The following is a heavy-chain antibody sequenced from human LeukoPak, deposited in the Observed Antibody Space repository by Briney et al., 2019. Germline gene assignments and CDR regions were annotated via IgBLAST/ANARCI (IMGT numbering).Heavy chain of an antibody. D-gene: IGHD3-22*01. CDR2: IYHSGST. CDR3: ARDSSGYAWFDP. Sequence: SETLSLTCTVSGYSISSGYYWGWIRQPPGKGLEWIGSIYHSGSTYYNPSLKSRVTISVDTSKNQFSLKLSSVTAADTAVYYCARDSSGYAWFDPWGQGTLVTVSS. CDR1: GYSISSGYY. J-gene: IGHJ5*02. V-gene: IGHV4-38-2*02.